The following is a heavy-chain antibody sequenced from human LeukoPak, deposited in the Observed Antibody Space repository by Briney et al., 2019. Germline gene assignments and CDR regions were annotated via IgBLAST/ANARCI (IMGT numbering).Heavy chain of an antibody. V-gene: IGHV4-39*07. CDR3: ARGGPLRFDWFDP. Sequence: SETLSLTCTVSGASIRTTSYHWGWVRLAPAKGLEWIGTIFYSGTISYNPSLQSRVSISMDTSKNQFSLNLRSVTAADTALYYCARGGPLRFDWFDPWGQGILVTVSS. J-gene: IGHJ5*02. CDR2: IFYSGTI. D-gene: IGHD3-10*01. CDR1: GASIRTTSYH.